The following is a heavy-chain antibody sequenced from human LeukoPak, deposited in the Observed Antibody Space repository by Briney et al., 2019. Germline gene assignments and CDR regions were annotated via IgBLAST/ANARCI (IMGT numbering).Heavy chain of an antibody. D-gene: IGHD3-9*01. V-gene: IGHV1-2*02. CDR3: ARSPHILTGENFDY. CDR1: GYTFTGYY. J-gene: IGHJ4*02. CDR2: INPNHGDT. Sequence: ASVKVSCKASGYTFTGYYMHWVRQAPGQGLEWMGWINPNHGDTNYAQKFQDRVSMTRNTSISTAYMHLSRLRSDDTAVYYCARSPHILTGENFDYWGQGTLLTVSS.